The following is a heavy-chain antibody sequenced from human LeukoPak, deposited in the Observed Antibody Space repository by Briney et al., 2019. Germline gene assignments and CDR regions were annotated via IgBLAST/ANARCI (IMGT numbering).Heavy chain of an antibody. CDR2: IIPSFGTA. Sequence: SVKVSCKASGGTFNSYVINWVRQAPGQGLEWMGRIIPSFGTANYAQKFQGRVTITTDESTSTAYMELSSLRSEDTAVYYCARVKGSIAARTDAFDIWGQGTMVTVSS. D-gene: IGHD6-6*01. CDR3: ARVKGSIAARTDAFDI. CDR1: GGTFNSYV. V-gene: IGHV1-69*05. J-gene: IGHJ3*02.